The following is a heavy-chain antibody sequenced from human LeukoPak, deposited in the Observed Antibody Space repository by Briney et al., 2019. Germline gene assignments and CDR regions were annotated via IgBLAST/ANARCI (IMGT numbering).Heavy chain of an antibody. CDR3: GTQRSTGAIDY. Sequence: RGSLRLSCAASGFTFSSYWMTWVRQAPGKGLEWVANVRQDGGQKYYVYSVKGRFTISRDNAESSLYLQMNSLRAEDTAVYYCGTQRSTGAIDYWGQGTLVTVSS. V-gene: IGHV3-7*01. CDR2: VRQDGGQK. CDR1: GFTFSSYW. J-gene: IGHJ4*02. D-gene: IGHD1-1*01.